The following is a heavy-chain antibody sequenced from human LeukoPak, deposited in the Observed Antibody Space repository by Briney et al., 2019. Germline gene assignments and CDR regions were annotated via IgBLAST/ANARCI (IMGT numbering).Heavy chain of an antibody. CDR3: ARGGYCSGGSCYLGAFDI. D-gene: IGHD2-15*01. CDR1: GYSFTSYW. J-gene: IGHJ3*02. V-gene: IGHV5-51*01. CDR2: IYPGDSDT. Sequence: GESLKISCKGSGYSFTSYWIGWVRQMRGKGLEWMGIIYPGDSDTRYSPSFQGQVTISADKSISTAYLQWSSLKASDTAMYYCARGGYCSGGSCYLGAFDIWGQGTMVTVSS.